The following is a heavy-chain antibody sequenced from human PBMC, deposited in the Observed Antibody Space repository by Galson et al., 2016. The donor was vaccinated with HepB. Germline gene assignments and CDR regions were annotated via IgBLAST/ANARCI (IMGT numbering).Heavy chain of an antibody. D-gene: IGHD5-24*01. CDR1: GFTFSNYG. V-gene: IGHV3-64*05. CDR3: VKDRRREIRRWLQLHY. J-gene: IGHJ4*02. Sequence: SLRLSCAASGFTFSNYGMHWVRQAPGKGLQYVSGISGDGTSTYYTESVKGRSTMSRDNSKNTVHVHMGSLRTEDTAVYYCVKDRRREIRRWLQLHYWGQGTLVTVSS. CDR2: ISGDGTST.